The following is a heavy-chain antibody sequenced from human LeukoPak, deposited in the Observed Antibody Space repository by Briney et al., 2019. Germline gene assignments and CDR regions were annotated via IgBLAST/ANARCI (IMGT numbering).Heavy chain of an antibody. J-gene: IGHJ4*02. Sequence: GESLKISCKGSGYSFTSYWIGWVRQMPGKGLEWMGIIYPGDSDTRYSPSFQGQVTISADKSISTAYLQWSSLKASDTAMYYCARPKVAGYYYDSSGYDYWGQGTLVTVPS. CDR2: IYPGDSDT. CDR1: GYSFTSYW. D-gene: IGHD3-22*01. V-gene: IGHV5-51*01. CDR3: ARPKVAGYYYDSSGYDY.